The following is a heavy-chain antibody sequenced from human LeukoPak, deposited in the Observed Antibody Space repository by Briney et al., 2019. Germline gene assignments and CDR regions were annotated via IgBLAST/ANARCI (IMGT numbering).Heavy chain of an antibody. CDR1: GYTFTGYY. CDR2: INPNSDGT. D-gene: IGHD5-18*01. CDR3: ARDLDTAMVTGY. Sequence: ALVKVSCKASGYTFTGYYMHWVRQAPGQGLEWMGWINPNSDGTNYAQKFQGRVTMTRDTSISTAYMGLSRLRSDDTAVYYCARDLDTAMVTGYWGQGTLVTVSS. V-gene: IGHV1-2*02. J-gene: IGHJ4*02.